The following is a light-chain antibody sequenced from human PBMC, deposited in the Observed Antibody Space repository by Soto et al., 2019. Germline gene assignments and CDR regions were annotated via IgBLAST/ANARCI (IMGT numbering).Light chain of an antibody. CDR2: LGS. CDR1: QSLLHSNGNNY. J-gene: IGKJ5*01. CDR3: MQALQTPLT. Sequence: EIVMTQSPLALSVTPGESASISCRSSQSLLHSNGNNYFDWYLQKPGQSPRLLIYLGSNRASGVPDRFSGSGSGTDFTLKISGVEAEDVGVYYCMQALQTPLTFGQGTRLEIK. V-gene: IGKV2-28*01.